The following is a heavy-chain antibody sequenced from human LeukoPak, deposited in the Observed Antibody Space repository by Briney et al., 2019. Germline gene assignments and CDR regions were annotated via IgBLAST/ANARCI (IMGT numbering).Heavy chain of an antibody. CDR3: ARGGRLRGWFDP. Sequence: ASETLSLTCAVYGGSFSGYYWSWIRQPPGKGLEWIGEINHSGSTNYNPSLKSRVTISVDTSKNQFSLKLSSVTAADTAVYYCARGGRLRGWFDPWGQGTLVTVSS. CDR2: INHSGST. J-gene: IGHJ5*02. V-gene: IGHV4-34*01. CDR1: GGSFSGYY.